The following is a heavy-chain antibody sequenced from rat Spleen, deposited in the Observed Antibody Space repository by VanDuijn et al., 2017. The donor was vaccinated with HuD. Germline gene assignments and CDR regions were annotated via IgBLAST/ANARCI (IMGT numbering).Heavy chain of an antibody. CDR3: AKDREYYGYNSFDY. D-gene: IGHD1-9*01. CDR1: GFTFSNYD. J-gene: IGHJ2*01. CDR2: ITYDAFST. Sequence: EVQLMESGGGLVQPGRSMKLSCLASGFTFSNYDMAWVSQAPKKGLEWVASITYDAFSTNYRDSVKGRFTISRDNAKSTLYLQMDSLRSEDTATYYCAKDREYYGYNSFDYWGQGVMVTVSS. V-gene: IGHV5-7*01.